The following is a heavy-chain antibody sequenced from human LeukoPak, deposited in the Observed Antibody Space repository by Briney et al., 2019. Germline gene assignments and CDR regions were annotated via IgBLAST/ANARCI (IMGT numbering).Heavy chain of an antibody. Sequence: GGSLRLSCAASGFDFGAYEMNWVRQAPGEGLEWVAYFAGSDTTKYYADSVRGRFTISRDNAKNSLYLQMNSLRAEDTGLYYCTTLGYHLDSWGQGTLVTVSS. V-gene: IGHV3-48*03. J-gene: IGHJ4*02. D-gene: IGHD3-22*01. CDR2: FAGSDTTK. CDR1: GFDFGAYE. CDR3: TTLGYHLDS.